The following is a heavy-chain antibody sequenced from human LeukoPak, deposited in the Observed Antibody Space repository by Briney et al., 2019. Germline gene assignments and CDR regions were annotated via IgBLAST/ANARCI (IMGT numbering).Heavy chain of an antibody. CDR1: GFTFSSYG. CDR3: STDSTIVY. Sequence: GGSLRLSCAASGFTFSSYGMHWVRQAPGKGLEWVGRIKSKTDGGTTDYAAPVKGRFSISRDDSKNTLYLQMNSLKTEDTAVYYCSTDSTIVYWGQGTLVTVSS. V-gene: IGHV3-15*01. CDR2: IKSKTDGGTT. J-gene: IGHJ4*02. D-gene: IGHD3-9*01.